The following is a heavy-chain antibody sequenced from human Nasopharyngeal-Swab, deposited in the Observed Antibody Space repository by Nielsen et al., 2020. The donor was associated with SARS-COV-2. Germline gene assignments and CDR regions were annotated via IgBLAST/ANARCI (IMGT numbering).Heavy chain of an antibody. CDR3: VKSNFLDY. V-gene: IGHV3-33*06. CDR1: GFTFSSYG. J-gene: IGHJ4*02. D-gene: IGHD3-3*01. Sequence: GESLKISCAASGFTFSSYGMHWVRQAPGKGLEWVAVIWYDGSNKYYADSVKGRFTISRDNSKNALYLQMNSLRVEDTAIYYCVKSNFLDYWGQGAQVTVSS. CDR2: IWYDGSNK.